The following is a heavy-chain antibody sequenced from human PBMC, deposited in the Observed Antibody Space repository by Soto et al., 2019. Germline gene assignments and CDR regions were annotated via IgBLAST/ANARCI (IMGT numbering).Heavy chain of an antibody. CDR1: GFTFSSYA. CDR3: ARDRGCSGGNCYRYFDY. Sequence: GGSLRLSCAASGFTFSSYAMSWVRQAPGKGLEWVSAISGSGGSTYYADSVKGRFTISRDNAKNSLYLQMNSLRAEDTAVYYCARDRGCSGGNCYRYFDYWGQGTLVTVSS. J-gene: IGHJ4*02. D-gene: IGHD2-15*01. CDR2: ISGSGGST. V-gene: IGHV3-23*01.